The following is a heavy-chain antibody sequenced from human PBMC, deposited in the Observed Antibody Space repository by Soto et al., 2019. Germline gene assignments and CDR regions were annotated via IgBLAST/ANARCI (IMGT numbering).Heavy chain of an antibody. J-gene: IGHJ6*02. CDR2: ISGSGGSI. CDR1: GFTFSRDA. CDR3: ARGERGKYYYYGVDV. V-gene: IGHV3-23*01. Sequence: EVQLLESGGGLVQPGGSLRLCCTASGFTFSRDAMSWVRQAPGKGLQWVSTISGSGGSIYYADSVKGRFPISRDNSHSTLYLQMSTLRVEDTAVYYCARGERGKYYYYGVDVWGQGTTVDVSS. D-gene: IGHD7-27*01.